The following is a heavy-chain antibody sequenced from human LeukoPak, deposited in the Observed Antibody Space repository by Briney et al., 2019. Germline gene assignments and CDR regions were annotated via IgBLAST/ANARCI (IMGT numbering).Heavy chain of an antibody. CDR3: ARNDYYYYYMDV. CDR1: GGSISSYY. V-gene: IGHV4-59*01. J-gene: IGHJ6*03. Sequence: SETLSLTCTVSGGSISSYYWSWIRQPPGKGLEWIGYIYYSGSTNYNPSLKSRVTISVDTSKNQFSLKLSSVTAADTAVYYCARNDYYYYYMDVWGKGTTVTVSS. CDR2: IYYSGST.